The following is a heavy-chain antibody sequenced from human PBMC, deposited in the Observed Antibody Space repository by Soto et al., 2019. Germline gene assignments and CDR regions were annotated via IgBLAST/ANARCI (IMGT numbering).Heavy chain of an antibody. J-gene: IGHJ6*02. CDR1: GFTFSSYA. Sequence: GGSLRLSCAASGFTFSSYAMHWVRQAPGKGLEWVAVISYDGSNKYYADSVKGRFTLSRDNSKNTLYLQMNSLRAEDTAVYYCARDPYYYDSSGYYPRYGMDVWGQGTTVTVSS. CDR2: ISYDGSNK. CDR3: ARDPYYYDSSGYYPRYGMDV. V-gene: IGHV3-30-3*01. D-gene: IGHD3-22*01.